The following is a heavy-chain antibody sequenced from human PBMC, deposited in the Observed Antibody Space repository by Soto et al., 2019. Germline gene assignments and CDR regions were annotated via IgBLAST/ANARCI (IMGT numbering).Heavy chain of an antibody. CDR3: ARVWVGLAVAGPNFDY. Sequence: QVQLVQSGAEVKKPGASVKVSCKASGYTFTGYYMHWVRQAPGQGLEWMGWINPNSGGTNYAQKFQGRVTMTRDTSISTAYMELSRLRSDDTAVYYCARVWVGLAVAGPNFDYWGQGTLVTVSS. CDR2: INPNSGGT. D-gene: IGHD6-19*01. V-gene: IGHV1-2*02. J-gene: IGHJ4*02. CDR1: GYTFTGYY.